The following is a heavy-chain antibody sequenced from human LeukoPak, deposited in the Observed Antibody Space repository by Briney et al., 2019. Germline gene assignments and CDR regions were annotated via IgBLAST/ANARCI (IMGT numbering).Heavy chain of an antibody. CDR1: AFTFSSYS. V-gene: IGHV3-21*01. CDR2: ISSSGSYI. Sequence: GGSLRLSCAASAFTFSSYSMNWVRQAPGKGLEWVSSISSSGSYIYYADSVKGRFTISRDNAKNSLYLQVNSLRAEDTAVYYCARDRNLNYYDSSGCYGPFDYWGQGTLVTVSS. D-gene: IGHD3-22*01. J-gene: IGHJ4*02. CDR3: ARDRNLNYYDSSGCYGPFDY.